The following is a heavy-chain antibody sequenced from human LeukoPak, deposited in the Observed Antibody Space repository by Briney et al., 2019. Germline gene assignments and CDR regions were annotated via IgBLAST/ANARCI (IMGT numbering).Heavy chain of an antibody. V-gene: IGHV1-2*02. Sequence: AASVKVSCKASGYTFTGYYLHWVRQAPGQGLEWMGWINPNSGGTNYAQNFQGRVTMTRDTSTGTAYMELSRLRSDDAAVYYCARTLYIAAAPGGFDYWGQGTLVAVSS. J-gene: IGHJ4*02. CDR3: ARTLYIAAAPGGFDY. D-gene: IGHD6-13*01. CDR1: GYTFTGYY. CDR2: INPNSGGT.